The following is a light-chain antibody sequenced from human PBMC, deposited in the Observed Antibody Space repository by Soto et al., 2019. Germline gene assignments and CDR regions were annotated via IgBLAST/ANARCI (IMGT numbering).Light chain of an antibody. J-gene: IGKJ1*01. V-gene: IGKV3-11*01. CDR3: HQRQSWPRT. CDR2: ESS. Sequence: EIVLTQSPGTLSLSPGERSTLSCRASQSVPSRYLAWYQQKPGQAPRLLIYESSNRAAGIPARFSGSGSETDFTLTISDVEPEDFAVYYCHQRQSWPRTFGQGTKGDIK. CDR1: QSVPSRY.